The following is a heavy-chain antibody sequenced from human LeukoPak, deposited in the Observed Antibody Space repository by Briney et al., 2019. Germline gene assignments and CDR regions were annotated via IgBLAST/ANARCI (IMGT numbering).Heavy chain of an antibody. D-gene: IGHD3-10*01. CDR3: AKDLSIWFGELSPDY. V-gene: IGHV3-11*01. CDR1: GFTVSSNY. J-gene: IGHJ4*02. CDR2: ISSSGSTI. Sequence: PGGSLRLSCAASGFTVSSNYMSWVRQAPGKGLEWVSYISSSGSTIYYADSVKGRFTISRDNAKNSLYLQMNSLRAEDTAVYYCAKDLSIWFGELSPDYWGQGTLVTVSS.